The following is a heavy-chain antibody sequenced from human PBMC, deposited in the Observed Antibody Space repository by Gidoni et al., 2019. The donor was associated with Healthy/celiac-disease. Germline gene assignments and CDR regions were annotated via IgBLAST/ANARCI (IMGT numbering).Heavy chain of an antibody. CDR2: INHSGSH. V-gene: IGHV4-34*01. CDR3: ARVKEDYYDSSGYYGY. D-gene: IGHD3-22*01. J-gene: IGHJ4*02. CDR1: GWSFLGYY. Sequence: QVHLHQWGSGLLHPSATLSLTCPVHGWSFLGYYWSWIRQHPGKGLEWIGEINHSGSHNYNPSLKSRVTISVDTSKNQFSLKLSSVIAADTAVYYCARVKEDYYDSSGYYGYWGQGTLVTVSS.